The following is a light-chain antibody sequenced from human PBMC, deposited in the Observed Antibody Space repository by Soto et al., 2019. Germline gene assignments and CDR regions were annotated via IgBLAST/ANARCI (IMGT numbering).Light chain of an antibody. V-gene: IGLV2-23*02. Sequence: SVLTQPASVSGSPGQSITISCTGTSSDVGSYNLVSWYQQHPGKAPKLMIYEVSKRPSGVSNRFSGSKSGNTASLTISGLQAADEADYYCCSYAGSSTYVFGTGTKLTVL. CDR3: CSYAGSSTYV. J-gene: IGLJ1*01. CDR2: EVS. CDR1: SSDVGSYNL.